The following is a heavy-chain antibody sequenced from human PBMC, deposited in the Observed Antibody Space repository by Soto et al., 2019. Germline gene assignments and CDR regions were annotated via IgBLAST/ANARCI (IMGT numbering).Heavy chain of an antibody. Sequence: EVQLLESGGGLVQPGGSVRLSCAASGLTFGNYAMSWVRQAPGQGLEWVSAISGDSGRTYYADSVKGRFTISRDNSKNTLYLQMNTLRAEDTAVYYCAVPPNWGRDCSAASYWYFEIWGRGTLVTVSS. J-gene: IGHJ2*01. CDR2: ISGDSGRT. CDR1: GLTFGNYA. CDR3: AVPPNWGRDCSAASYWYFEI. V-gene: IGHV3-23*01. D-gene: IGHD2-21*02.